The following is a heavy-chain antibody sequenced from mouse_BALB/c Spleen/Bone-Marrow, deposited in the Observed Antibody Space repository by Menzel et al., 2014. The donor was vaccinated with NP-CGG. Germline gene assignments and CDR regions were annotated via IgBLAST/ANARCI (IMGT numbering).Heavy chain of an antibody. Sequence: QVQLQQSGAEVVKPGASVKVSCKASVYTFTNYWMQWVKQRPGQGLEWIGEIEPSDSYTNYNQDFKGKATLTVDKSSSTAYMQLSSLTSEDSAVYYCARERTTVVSDYWGQGTSLTVSS. CDR2: IEPSDSYT. V-gene: IGHV1-69*02. D-gene: IGHD1-1*01. J-gene: IGHJ2*02. CDR1: VYTFTNYW. CDR3: ARERTTVVSDY.